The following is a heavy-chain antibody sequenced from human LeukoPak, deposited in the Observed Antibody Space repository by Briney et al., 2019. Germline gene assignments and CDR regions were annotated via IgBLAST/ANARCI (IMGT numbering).Heavy chain of an antibody. CDR2: IYYSGST. V-gene: IGHV4-59*12. CDR3: ARGAPYYYGSGPLPYDAFDI. CDR1: GGSISSYY. Sequence: SETLSLTCTVSGGSISSYYWSWIRQPPGKGLEWIGYIYYSGSTNYNPSLKSRVTISVDTSKNQFSLKLSSVTAADTAVYYCARGAPYYYGSGPLPYDAFDIWGQGTMVTVSS. J-gene: IGHJ3*02. D-gene: IGHD3-10*01.